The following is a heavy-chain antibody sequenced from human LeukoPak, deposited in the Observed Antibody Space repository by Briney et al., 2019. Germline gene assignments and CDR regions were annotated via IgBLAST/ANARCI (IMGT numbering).Heavy chain of an antibody. J-gene: IGHJ4*02. CDR3: ARRAQVERRHSQFDY. CDR2: INASGGST. V-gene: IGHV1-46*01. Sequence: GGSLRLSCAASGFTFSSYAIHRVRQAPGQGLEWMGMINASGGSTGYAQKFQGRVTMTRDMSTSTVYMELSSLRSEDTAVFYCARRAQVERRHSQFDYWGQGTLVTVSS. CDR1: GFTFSSYA. D-gene: IGHD1-1*01.